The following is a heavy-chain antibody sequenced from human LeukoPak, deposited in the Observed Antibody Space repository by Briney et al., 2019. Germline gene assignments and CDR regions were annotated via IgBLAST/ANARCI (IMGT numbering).Heavy chain of an antibody. Sequence: SETLSLTCTVSGGSISSSGYYWGWIRQPPGKGLEWVGSVYYTGRTHYSPSLKSRVTIYADMSKNQFSLMVTSVNAADTAVYFCARRSSSWHAFDIWGGGTVVTVSS. V-gene: IGHV4-39*01. D-gene: IGHD2-2*01. CDR3: ARRSSSWHAFDI. J-gene: IGHJ3*02. CDR2: VYYTGRT. CDR1: GGSISSSGYY.